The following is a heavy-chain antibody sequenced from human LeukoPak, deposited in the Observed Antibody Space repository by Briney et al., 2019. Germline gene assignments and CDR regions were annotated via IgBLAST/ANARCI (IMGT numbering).Heavy chain of an antibody. V-gene: IGHV1-2*02. Sequence: ASVKVSCKASGYTFTSYYMHWVRQAPGQGLEWMGWINPNSGGTNYAQKFQGRVTMTRDTSISTAYMELSRLRSDDTAVYYCARGDYDYVWGSYPLTYFDYWGQGTLVTVSS. CDR2: INPNSGGT. J-gene: IGHJ4*02. CDR1: GYTFTSYY. CDR3: ARGDYDYVWGSYPLTYFDY. D-gene: IGHD3-16*02.